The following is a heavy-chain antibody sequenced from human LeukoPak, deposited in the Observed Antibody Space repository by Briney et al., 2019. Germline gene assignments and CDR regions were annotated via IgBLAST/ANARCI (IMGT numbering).Heavy chain of an antibody. D-gene: IGHD6-13*01. CDR3: ARASSSWYFDY. V-gene: IGHV4-59*01. J-gene: IGHJ4*02. CDR2: IYYSGST. Sequence: SETLSLTCTVSGGSISGYYWSWIRQPPGKGLEWIGYIYYSGSTNHNPSLKSRVTISVDTSKNQFSLKLSSVTAADTAVYYCARASSSWYFDYWGQGTLVTVSS. CDR1: GGSISGYY.